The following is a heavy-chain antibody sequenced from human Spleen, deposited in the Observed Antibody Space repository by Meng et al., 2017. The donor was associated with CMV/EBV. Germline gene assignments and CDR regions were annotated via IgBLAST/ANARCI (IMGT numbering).Heavy chain of an antibody. D-gene: IGHD4/OR15-4a*01. CDR1: GFTFTSYG. V-gene: IGHV3-33*01. CDR3: ARGFGANSSPDNWFDR. Sequence: GESLKISCASSGFTFTSYGMHWVRQAPGKGLEWVAVIWYDGSNKYYADSVKGRFTISRDNAKNSLYLQMNSLRGEDMAVYYCARGFGANSSPDNWFDRWGQGTLVTVSS. J-gene: IGHJ5*02. CDR2: IWYDGSNK.